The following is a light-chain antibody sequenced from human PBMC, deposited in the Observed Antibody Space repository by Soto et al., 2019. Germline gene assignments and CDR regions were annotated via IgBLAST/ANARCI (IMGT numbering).Light chain of an antibody. CDR3: QQYKDYTYT. CDR1: RRVDRW. J-gene: IGKJ2*01. V-gene: IGKV1-5*01. CDR2: DAS. Sequence: DIQMTQSPATLSASVGDRVTITCRASRRVDRWLAWYQQKPGQAPKLLISDASTLESGVPSRFSGSGSVTELTRTITSQQPDDFSTYYCQQYKDYTYTFGQGTRVE.